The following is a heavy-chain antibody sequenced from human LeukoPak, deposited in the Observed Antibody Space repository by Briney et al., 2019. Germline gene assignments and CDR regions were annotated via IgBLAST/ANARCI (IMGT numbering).Heavy chain of an antibody. Sequence: GESLKISCKGSGYSFTSYWIGWVRQMPGKGLEWTGIIYPGDSDTRYSPSFQGQVTISADKSISTAYLQWSSLKASDTAMYYCARRVSSSRGPIDYWGQGTLVTVSS. V-gene: IGHV5-51*01. CDR2: IYPGDSDT. J-gene: IGHJ4*02. CDR1: GYSFTSYW. D-gene: IGHD6-13*01. CDR3: ARRVSSSRGPIDY.